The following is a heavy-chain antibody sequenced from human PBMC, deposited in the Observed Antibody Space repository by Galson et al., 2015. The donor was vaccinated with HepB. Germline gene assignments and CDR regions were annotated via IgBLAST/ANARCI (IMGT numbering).Heavy chain of an antibody. V-gene: IGHV3-21*01. Sequence: SLRLSCAASGFTFSSYSMNWVRQAPGKGLEWVSSISSSSSYIYYADSVKGRFTISRDNAKNSLYLQMNSLRAEDTAVYYCARGPHSAGTPSDAFDIWGQGTMVTVSS. CDR1: GFTFSSYS. J-gene: IGHJ3*02. CDR2: ISSSSSYI. CDR3: ARGPHSAGTPSDAFDI. D-gene: IGHD1-1*01.